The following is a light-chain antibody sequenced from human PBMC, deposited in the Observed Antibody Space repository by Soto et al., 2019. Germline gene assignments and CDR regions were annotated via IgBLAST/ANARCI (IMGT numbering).Light chain of an antibody. CDR2: AAS. CDR3: LLYGSSPLYS. CDR1: QSVSSRF. V-gene: IGKV3-20*01. J-gene: IGKJ2*01. Sequence: ENVLTQSPGTLSLSPGQTATLSCRTSQSVSSRFFAWYQQKPAQAPRLLIYAASNRAAGIPDRFSGGGSGTDFTLTNTRLEPDDFAVYYCLLYGSSPLYSFGQGTKLEI.